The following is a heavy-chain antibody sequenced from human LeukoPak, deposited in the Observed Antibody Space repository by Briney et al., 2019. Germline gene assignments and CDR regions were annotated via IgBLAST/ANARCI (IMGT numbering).Heavy chain of an antibody. Sequence: PSETLSLTCTVSGYSISSGYYWGWIRQPPGKGLGWIGGVYHSGNTYYNPSLKSRVTISVDTSKSQFSLKLNSVTAADTAVYYCARDGYNSRLFDYWGQGILVTVSS. CDR1: GYSISSGYY. V-gene: IGHV4-38-2*02. CDR3: ARDGYNSRLFDY. J-gene: IGHJ4*02. CDR2: VYHSGNT. D-gene: IGHD5-24*01.